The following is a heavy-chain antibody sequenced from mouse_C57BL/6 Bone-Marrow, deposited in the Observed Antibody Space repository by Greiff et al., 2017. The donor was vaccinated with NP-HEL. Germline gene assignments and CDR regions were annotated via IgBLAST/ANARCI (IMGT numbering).Heavy chain of an antibody. CDR1: GYTFTSYW. CDR3: AREGIYYDYVDY. CDR2: IDPSDSYT. D-gene: IGHD2-4*01. J-gene: IGHJ2*01. Sequence: VKLQQPGAELVKPGASVKLSCKASGYTFTSYWMQWVKQRPGQGLEWIGEIDPSDSYTNYNQKFKGKATFTVDTSSSTAYMQLSSLTSEDAAVYYCAREGIYYDYVDYWGQGTTLTVSS. V-gene: IGHV1-50*01.